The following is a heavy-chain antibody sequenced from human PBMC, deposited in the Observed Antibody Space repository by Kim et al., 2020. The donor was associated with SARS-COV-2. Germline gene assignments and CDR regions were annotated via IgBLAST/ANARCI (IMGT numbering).Heavy chain of an antibody. D-gene: IGHD3-3*01. Sequence: QKFQERVTLTRDMSTSTAYMELSSLRSEDTAVYYCAAVLDFWSGYYYFDYWGQGTLVTVSS. J-gene: IGHJ4*02. CDR3: AAVLDFWSGYYYFDY. V-gene: IGHV1-58*01.